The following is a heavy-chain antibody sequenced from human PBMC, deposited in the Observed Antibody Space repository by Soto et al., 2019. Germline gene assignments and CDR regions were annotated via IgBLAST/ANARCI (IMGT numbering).Heavy chain of an antibody. V-gene: IGHV3-33*01. CDR2: TWNDGTNA. CDR3: ARRQISPHNRGAASDSGGTDV. Sequence: QVHLVESGGGVVQPGGSLRLSCAASGFTFNNYGMHWVRQAPGKGLEWVALTWNDGTNAYYANSVKGRFTIARDNTSNTMYLQMSSLRAQDTAVYYRARRQISPHNRGAASDSGGTDVWGQGTLVTVSS. D-gene: IGHD6-13*01. CDR1: GFTFNNYG. J-gene: IGHJ4*01.